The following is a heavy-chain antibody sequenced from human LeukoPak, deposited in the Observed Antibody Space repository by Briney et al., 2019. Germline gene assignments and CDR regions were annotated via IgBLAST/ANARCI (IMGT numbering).Heavy chain of an antibody. CDR2: ISSTSSFI. J-gene: IGHJ4*02. D-gene: IGHD5-24*01. V-gene: IGHV3-21*01. CDR1: GFTFSSYS. Sequence: PGGSLRLSCAASGFTFSSYSINWVREAPGKGLEWVSCISSTSSFIYYADSVKGRFTISRDNAKNSLYLQMNSPTAEDTAVYYCAMDSSWLPLKFDYWGQGTLVTVST. CDR3: AMDSSWLPLKFDY.